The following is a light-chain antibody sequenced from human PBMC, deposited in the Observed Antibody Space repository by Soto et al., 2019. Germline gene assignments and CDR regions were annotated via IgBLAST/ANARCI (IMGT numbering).Light chain of an antibody. Sequence: DIVMTQSPLSLPVPPGEPASISCRSSQSLLHSNGYNPLDWYLQKPGQSPQLLIYLGSNRASGVPDRFSGSGSGTDFTLTISRVEAEDVGVYYCLQALQTPLTFGGRTKVEIK. CDR1: QSLLHSNGYNP. CDR2: LGS. CDR3: LQALQTPLT. V-gene: IGKV2-28*01. J-gene: IGKJ4*01.